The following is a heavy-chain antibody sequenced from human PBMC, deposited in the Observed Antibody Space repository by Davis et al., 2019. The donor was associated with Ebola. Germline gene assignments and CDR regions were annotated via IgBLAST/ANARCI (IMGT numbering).Heavy chain of an antibody. Sequence: PSETLSLICAISGDSVSGSSGAWNWIRQSPSRGLEWLGRTYYSSKWYYNYAVSLKSRVTINPDTSKNQFSLQLNSVTPEDTALYYCARGWLRAGMDVWGEGTTVTVSS. CDR1: GDSVSGSSGA. D-gene: IGHD5-18*01. V-gene: IGHV6-1*01. CDR3: ARGWLRAGMDV. CDR2: TYYSSKWYY. J-gene: IGHJ6*03.